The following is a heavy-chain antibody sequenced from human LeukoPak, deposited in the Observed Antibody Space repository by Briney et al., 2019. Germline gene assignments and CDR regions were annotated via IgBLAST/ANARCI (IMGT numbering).Heavy chain of an antibody. CDR1: GYTFTGYY. CDR3: ARAGSGYAGVAVTARNNYYYGMDV. J-gene: IGHJ6*02. CDR2: INPNSGGT. V-gene: IGHV1-2*02. Sequence: ASVKVSCKASGYTFTGYYMHWVRQAPGQGLEWMGWINPNSGGTNYAQKFQGRVTMTRDTSISTAYMELSRLRSDDTAVYYCARAGSGYAGVAVTARNNYYYGMDVWGQGTTVTVSS. D-gene: IGHD2-21*02.